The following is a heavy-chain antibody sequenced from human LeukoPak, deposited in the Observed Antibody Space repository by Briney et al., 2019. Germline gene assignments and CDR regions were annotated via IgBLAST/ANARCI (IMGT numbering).Heavy chain of an antibody. J-gene: IGHJ5*02. CDR3: ARASFNVVFGNWFDP. Sequence: SETMSLTCTVSSGSIGSSSNYWGWIRQAPGKGLEWIGNVYYSGSTFYNPSLKSRVTISVDTSKNQFSLKLRSVTAADTAIYYCARASFNVVFGNWFDPWGQGTLVTVSS. CDR1: SGSIGSSSNY. D-gene: IGHD2-8*01. CDR2: VYYSGST. V-gene: IGHV4-39*01.